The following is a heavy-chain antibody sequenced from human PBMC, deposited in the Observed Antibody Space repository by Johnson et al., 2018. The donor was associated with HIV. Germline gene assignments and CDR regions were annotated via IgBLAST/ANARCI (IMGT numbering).Heavy chain of an antibody. CDR3: ARKKVAATGAFDM. Sequence: VQLVESGGGVVQPGRSLRLSCAASGFTFSSYAMSWVRQAPGKGLEWVSAISGSGGSTYYADSVKGRFTISRDNSKNTLYLQMNSLRAEDTAVYYCARKKVAATGAFDMWGQGTMVTVSS. V-gene: IGHV3-23*04. CDR1: GFTFSSYA. J-gene: IGHJ3*02. CDR2: ISGSGGST. D-gene: IGHD6-25*01.